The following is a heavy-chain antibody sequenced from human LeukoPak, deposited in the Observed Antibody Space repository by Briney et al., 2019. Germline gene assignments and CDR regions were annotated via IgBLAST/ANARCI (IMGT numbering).Heavy chain of an antibody. J-gene: IGHJ6*02. CDR3: ARADGSGSFYGMDV. Sequence: ASVKVSCKASGYTFTGYYMHWVRQAPGQGLEWMGWINPNSGGTNYAQKFQGRVAMTRDTSISTAYMELSRLRSDDTAVYYCARADGSGSFYGMDVWGQGTTVTVSS. D-gene: IGHD3-10*01. V-gene: IGHV1-2*02. CDR2: INPNSGGT. CDR1: GYTFTGYY.